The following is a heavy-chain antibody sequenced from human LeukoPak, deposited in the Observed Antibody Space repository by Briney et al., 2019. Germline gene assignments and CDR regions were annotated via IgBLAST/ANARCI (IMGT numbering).Heavy chain of an antibody. CDR2: IFPGDSDT. Sequence: GESMKISCKGSGYSFTSYWIGWVRQTPGKGLEWMGVIFPGDSDTTYSPSFQGQVSISADKSISSAYLQWSSLKASDTAMYYCARWISAGYYFDVWGQGTLVTVSS. V-gene: IGHV5-51*01. J-gene: IGHJ4*02. CDR1: GYSFTSYW. CDR3: ARWISAGYYFDV. D-gene: IGHD2-2*03.